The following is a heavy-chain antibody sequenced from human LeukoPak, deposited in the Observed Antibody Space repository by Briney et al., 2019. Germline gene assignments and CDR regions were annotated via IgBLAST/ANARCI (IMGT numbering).Heavy chain of an antibody. CDR2: ISSSSGFT. D-gene: IGHD3-16*01. J-gene: IGHJ4*02. Sequence: PGGSLGLSCAASGFTFSDYYMTWIRRAPGKGLEWVSYISSSSGFTKYADSVRGRFTISRDNAKNSLYLQMNTLRVDDTAVYYCARGSPPGDWGQGTLVTVSS. V-gene: IGHV3-11*05. CDR3: ARGSPPGD. CDR1: GFTFSDYY.